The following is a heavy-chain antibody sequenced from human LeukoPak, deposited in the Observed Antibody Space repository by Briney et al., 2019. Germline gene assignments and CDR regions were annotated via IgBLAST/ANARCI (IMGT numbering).Heavy chain of an antibody. CDR1: GYTFTGYY. CDR3: ARDQDYYVSSGYFRFDP. J-gene: IGHJ5*02. D-gene: IGHD3-22*01. CDR2: INPNSGGT. V-gene: IGHV1-2*02. Sequence: ASVKVSCKASGYTFTGYYMHWVRQAPGQGLEWMGWINPNSGGTNYAQKFQGRVTMTRDTSISTAYMELSRLRSDDTAVYYCARDQDYYVSSGYFRFDPWGQGTLVTVSS.